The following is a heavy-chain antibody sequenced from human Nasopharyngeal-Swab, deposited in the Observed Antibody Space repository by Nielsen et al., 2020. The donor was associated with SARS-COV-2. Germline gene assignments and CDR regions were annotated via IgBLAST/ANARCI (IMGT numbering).Heavy chain of an antibody. V-gene: IGHV4-59*13. CDR3: ARVLSGGYYWGGGFWFDP. D-gene: IGHD1-26*01. J-gene: IGHJ5*02. CDR1: GGSLSRYY. CDR2: IYYGGST. Sequence: SETLSLTCTISGGSLSRYYWSWIRQPPGKGLEWIGYIYYGGSTNYNHSLKTRVTISVDTSKNHFSLKLSSVTAADTAVYFFARVLSGGYYWGGGFWFDPWGQGILVTVSS.